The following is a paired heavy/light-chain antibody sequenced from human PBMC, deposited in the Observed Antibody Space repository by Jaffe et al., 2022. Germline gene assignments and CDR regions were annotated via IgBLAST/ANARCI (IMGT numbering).Heavy chain of an antibody. D-gene: IGHD6-6*01. CDR2: IGWNSGSI. CDR3: VKDIKRYSSWSKGAFDI. Sequence: EVHLVESGGGMVQPGRSLRLSCAASGFTFEEYAMHWVRQVPGRGLEWVSSIGWNSGSIGYADSVKGRFTISRDNAKNSLFLQMNSLRSEDTALYFCVKDIKRYSSWSKGAFDIWGQGTMVTVFS. J-gene: IGHJ3*02. V-gene: IGHV3-9*01. CDR1: GFTFEEYA.
Light chain of an antibody. CDR1: SSNIGSNY. CDR2: RDN. CDR3: AAWDDSLSVYV. J-gene: IGLJ1*01. V-gene: IGLV1-47*01. Sequence: QSVLTQPPSASGTPGQRVTISCSGSSSNIGSNYVYWYQHLPGTAPKVLIYRDNQRPSGVPDRFSGSKSGTSASLAISGLRSEDEADYYCAAWDDSLSVYVFGTATKVTVL.